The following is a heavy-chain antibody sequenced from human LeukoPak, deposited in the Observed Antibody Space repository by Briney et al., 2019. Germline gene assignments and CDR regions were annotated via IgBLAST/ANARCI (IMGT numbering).Heavy chain of an antibody. CDR1: GGSISSYY. J-gene: IGHJ5*02. CDR3: AREAAVVRGVDTWFDP. D-gene: IGHD3-10*01. V-gene: IGHV4-59*01. Sequence: SETLSLTCTVSGGSISSYYWSWIRQPPGKGLEWIGYIYYSGSTNYNPSLKSRVTISADTSKNQFSLKLSSVTAADTAVYYCAREAAVVRGVDTWFDPWGQGTLVTVSS. CDR2: IYYSGST.